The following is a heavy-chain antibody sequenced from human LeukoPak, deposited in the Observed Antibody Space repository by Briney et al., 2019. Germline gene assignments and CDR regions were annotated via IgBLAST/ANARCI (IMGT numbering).Heavy chain of an antibody. J-gene: IGHJ4*02. CDR1: GYSFTSYW. Sequence: GESLKISCKGSGYSFTSYWIGWVRQMPGKGLEWMGIIYPGDSDTRYSPSFQGQVTISADKTVSTAYLQWSSLKASDTAMYYCARQRSSSWYDNDYWGQGTLVTVSS. CDR2: IYPGDSDT. D-gene: IGHD6-13*01. V-gene: IGHV5-51*01. CDR3: ARQRSSSWYDNDY.